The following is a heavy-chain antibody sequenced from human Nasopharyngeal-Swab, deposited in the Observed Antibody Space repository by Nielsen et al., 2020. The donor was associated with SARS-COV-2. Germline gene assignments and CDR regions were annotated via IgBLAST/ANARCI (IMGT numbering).Heavy chain of an antibody. Sequence: GESLKISCAASGFTFSSYWMSWVRQAPGKGLEWVAVISYDGSNKYYADSVKGRFTISRDNSKNTLYLQMNSLRAEDTAVYYCVKEGSDFDYWGQGTLVTVSS. V-gene: IGHV3-30*18. CDR1: GFTFSSYW. CDR2: ISYDGSNK. J-gene: IGHJ4*02. D-gene: IGHD2-15*01. CDR3: VKEGSDFDY.